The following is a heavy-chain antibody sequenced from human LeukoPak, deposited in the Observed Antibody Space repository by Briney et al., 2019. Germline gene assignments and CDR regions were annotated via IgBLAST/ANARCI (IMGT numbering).Heavy chain of an antibody. CDR1: GGSISSYY. D-gene: IGHD2-15*01. V-gene: IGHV4-59*01. J-gene: IGHJ6*02. Sequence: SETLSVTCTVSGGSISSYYWSWIRQPPGKGLEWIGYIYYSGSTNYNPSLKSRVTISVDTSKNQFSLKLSSVTAADTAVYYCARDGEGYCSGGSCYRDYYYGMDVWGQGATVTVSS. CDR2: IYYSGST. CDR3: ARDGEGYCSGGSCYRDYYYGMDV.